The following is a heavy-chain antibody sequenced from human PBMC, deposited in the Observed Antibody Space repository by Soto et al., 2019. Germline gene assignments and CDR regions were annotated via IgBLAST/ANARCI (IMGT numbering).Heavy chain of an antibody. Sequence: VQLQESGPGLVKPSGTLSLTCALSGASILTDDWWSWVRQPPGKEMERIGEIYHSGNTNFNPSVKSRVTISVDTSKNRFSLTVSSVTAADTAIYYCARASASSKLRGVVINWGQGTLVTVSS. D-gene: IGHD3-10*01. CDR1: GASILTDDW. J-gene: IGHJ1*01. CDR3: ARASASSKLRGVVIN. CDR2: IYHSGNT. V-gene: IGHV4-4*02.